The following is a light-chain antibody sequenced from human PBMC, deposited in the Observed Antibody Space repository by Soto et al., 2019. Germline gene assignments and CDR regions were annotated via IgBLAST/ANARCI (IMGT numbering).Light chain of an antibody. CDR1: SGSVSSDYY. J-gene: IGLJ3*02. V-gene: IGLV8-61*01. Sequence: QAVVTQEPSFSVSPGRTVTLTCGLSSGSVSSDYYPSWYQQTPGQSPRTLIYNTNTRFSGVPNRFSGSILGNKAALTITGAQADDESDYYCVLYMGSGIWVFGGGTKLTVL. CDR2: NTN. CDR3: VLYMGSGIWV.